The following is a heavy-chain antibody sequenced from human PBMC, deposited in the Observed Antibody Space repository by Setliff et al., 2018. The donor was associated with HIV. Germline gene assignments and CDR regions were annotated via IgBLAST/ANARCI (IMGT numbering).Heavy chain of an antibody. Sequence: ASVKVSCKASGYTFTSYAINWVRQAPGQSLEWMAWINGGNGDTKYSQKFQGRVTVTGDTSAITAYMELSDLRSEDTAVYYCARDSLPYYYGSGTDSFDIWGQGIMVTVSS. CDR1: GYTFTSYA. J-gene: IGHJ3*02. V-gene: IGHV1-3*01. D-gene: IGHD3-10*01. CDR2: INGGNGDT. CDR3: ARDSLPYYYGSGTDSFDI.